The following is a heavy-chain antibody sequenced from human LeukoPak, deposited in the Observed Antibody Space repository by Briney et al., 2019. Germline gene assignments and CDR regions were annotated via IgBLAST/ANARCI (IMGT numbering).Heavy chain of an antibody. V-gene: IGHV4-34*01. J-gene: IGHJ4*02. CDR1: DGSIGYY. CDR3: SRGRDQSKTGDY. CDR2: IHPSGIT. Sequence: PSETLSLTCAVSDGSIGYYWSWIRPPPRKGLEWIGAIHPSGITSFNPSLTSRASISADTSKNQFSLKLTSVTAADTALYYCSRGRDQSKTGDYWGQGTLVTVSS. D-gene: IGHD2-2*01.